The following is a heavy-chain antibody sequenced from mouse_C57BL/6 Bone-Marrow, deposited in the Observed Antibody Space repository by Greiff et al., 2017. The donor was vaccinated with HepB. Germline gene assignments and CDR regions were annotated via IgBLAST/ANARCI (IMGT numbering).Heavy chain of an antibody. CDR2: IYPGNSDT. V-gene: IGHV1-5*01. D-gene: IGHD2-1*01. Sequence: VHVKQSGTVLARPGASVKMSCKTSGYTFTSYWMHWVKQRPGQGLEWIGAIYPGNSDTSYNQKFKGKAKLTAVTSASTAYMELSSLTNEDSAVYYCTAGNYVEAWFAYWGQGTLVTVSA. J-gene: IGHJ3*01. CDR3: TAGNYVEAWFAY. CDR1: GYTFTSYW.